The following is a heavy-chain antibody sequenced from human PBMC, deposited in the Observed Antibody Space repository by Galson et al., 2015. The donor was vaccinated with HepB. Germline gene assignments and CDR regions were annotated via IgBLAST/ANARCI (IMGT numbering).Heavy chain of an antibody. CDR2: ISAYDGNT. J-gene: IGHJ6*03. CDR3: ARIGWDFWSGYYHYYYYYTDV. V-gene: IGHV1-18*01. D-gene: IGHD3-3*01. CDR1: GYTFTSYG. Sequence: SVKVSCKASGYTFTSYGISWVRQAPGQGLEWMGWISAYDGNTNYAQKLQGRVTMTTDTSTSTAYMELRSLRSDDTAVYYCARIGWDFWSGYYHYYYYYTDVWGKGTTVTVSS.